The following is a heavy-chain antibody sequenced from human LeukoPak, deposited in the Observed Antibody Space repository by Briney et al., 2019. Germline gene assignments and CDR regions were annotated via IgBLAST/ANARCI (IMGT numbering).Heavy chain of an antibody. CDR2: IYYSGST. J-gene: IGHJ5*02. D-gene: IGHD2-2*01. V-gene: IGHV4-59*08. CDR1: GGSISNYY. CDR3: ARHERCGSTTCSTGRWFDP. Sequence: SETLSLTYTVSGGSISNYYWSWIRQPPGKGLEWIGYIYYSGSTNYNPSLKGRVTISVDTSKNQFSLKLSSVTAADTALYYCARHERCGSTTCSTGRWFDPWGQGTLVTVSS.